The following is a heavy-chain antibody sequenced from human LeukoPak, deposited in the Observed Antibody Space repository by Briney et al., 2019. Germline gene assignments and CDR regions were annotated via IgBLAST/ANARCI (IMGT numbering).Heavy chain of an antibody. Sequence: GASVKVCCKVSGYTLTELSMHWVRQAPGKGLEWMGGFDPEDGETIYAQKFQGRVTMTEDTSTDTAYMELSSLRSEDTAVYYCATATPVTTFAFDIWGQGTMVTVSS. V-gene: IGHV1-24*01. CDR3: ATATPVTTFAFDI. CDR2: FDPEDGET. J-gene: IGHJ3*02. D-gene: IGHD4-17*01. CDR1: GYTLTELS.